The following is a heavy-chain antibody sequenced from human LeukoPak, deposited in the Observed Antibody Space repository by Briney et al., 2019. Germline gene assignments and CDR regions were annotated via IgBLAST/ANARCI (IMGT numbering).Heavy chain of an antibody. Sequence: SQTLSLTCVISGDSVSSISAAWSWIRQSPSRGLEWLGRTFYRTKWYNEYVTSVRSRITINPDTSKNQFSLQLNSVTPADTAVYYCVRGSAATMNAFDMWGQGTMVTVSS. J-gene: IGHJ3*02. CDR3: VRGSAATMNAFDM. D-gene: IGHD5-24*01. CDR2: TFYRTKWYN. V-gene: IGHV6-1*01. CDR1: GDSVSSISAA.